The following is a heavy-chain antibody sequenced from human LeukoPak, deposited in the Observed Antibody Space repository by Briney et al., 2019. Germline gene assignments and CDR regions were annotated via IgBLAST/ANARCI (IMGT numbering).Heavy chain of an antibody. CDR3: ARVLEITNYYYYMDV. CDR2: ISAYNGNT. J-gene: IGHJ6*03. Sequence: ASVKVSCKASGGTFSSYAISWVRQAPGQGLEWMGWISAYNGNTFYAQNLQGRVTMTIDTSTSTAYMELRSLTSDDTAVYYCARVLEITNYYYYMDVWGKGTTVTVSS. CDR1: GGTFSSYA. D-gene: IGHD1-1*01. V-gene: IGHV1-18*01.